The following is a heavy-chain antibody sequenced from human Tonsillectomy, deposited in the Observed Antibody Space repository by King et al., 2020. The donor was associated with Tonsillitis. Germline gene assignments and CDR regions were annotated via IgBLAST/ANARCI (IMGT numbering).Heavy chain of an antibody. Sequence: VQLVESGGGVVQPGRSLRLSCAASGFTFSSYGMHWVRQAPGKGLEGVAVIWDDGRNKYYADSVKGRFTISRDNSKNTLYLQMNSLRAEDTAVYYCARGTYDSSGYYLGSLDFWGQGTLVTVSS. J-gene: IGHJ4*02. CDR1: GFTFSSYG. V-gene: IGHV3-33*01. CDR3: ARGTYDSSGYYLGSLDF. D-gene: IGHD3-22*01. CDR2: IWDDGRNK.